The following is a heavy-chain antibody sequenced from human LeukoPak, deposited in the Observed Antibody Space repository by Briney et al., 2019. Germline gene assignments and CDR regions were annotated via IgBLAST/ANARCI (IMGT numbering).Heavy chain of an antibody. CDR1: GYSFTSNY. Sequence: ASVKVSCKVSGYSFTSNYIHWVRQAPGQGLEWMGIVNPIGGSTNYARKFQGRVTMTSDTSTDTAYMELSSLRSEDTTIYYCARISGDSGGYWGQGTLVTVSS. V-gene: IGHV1-46*01. J-gene: IGHJ4*03. D-gene: IGHD4-17*01. CDR3: ARISGDSGGY. CDR2: VNPIGGST.